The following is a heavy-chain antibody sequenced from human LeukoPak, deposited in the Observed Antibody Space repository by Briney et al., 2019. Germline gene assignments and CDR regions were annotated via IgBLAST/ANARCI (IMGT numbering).Heavy chain of an antibody. J-gene: IGHJ1*01. CDR1: GFTFSSYA. Sequence: PGGSLRLSCAASGFTFSSYAMHWVRQAPGKGLEWVAVISYDGSNKYYADSVKGRFTISRDNSKNTLYLQMNSLRAEDTAVYYCAREGHAEYFQHWGQGTLVTVSS. V-gene: IGHV3-30-3*01. CDR3: AREGHAEYFQH. CDR2: ISYDGSNK.